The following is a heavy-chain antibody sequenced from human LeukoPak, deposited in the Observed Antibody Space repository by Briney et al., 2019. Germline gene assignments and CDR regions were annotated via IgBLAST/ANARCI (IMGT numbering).Heavy chain of an antibody. CDR1: KFTFNSYG. CDR3: VKSGIAAAGQRGYFDY. Sequence: PGGSLRLSCTTSKFTFNSYGIFWVRQAPGKGLEWVAVIWYDGSERYYPNSVKGRFTVSRDNSKNTLYLQMNSLRAEDTATYYCVKSGIAAAGQRGYFDYWGQGTLVTVSS. J-gene: IGHJ4*02. D-gene: IGHD6-13*01. CDR2: IWYDGSER. V-gene: IGHV3-30*02.